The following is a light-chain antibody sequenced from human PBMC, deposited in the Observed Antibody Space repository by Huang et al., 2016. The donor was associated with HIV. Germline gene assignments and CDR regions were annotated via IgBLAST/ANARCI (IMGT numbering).Light chain of an antibody. CDR1: QNVRNN. J-gene: IGKJ4*01. CDR3: QQYDKWPPGLT. V-gene: IGKV3D-15*01. Sequence: EIKMTQSPATLSVSPGGRVPLSCRASQNVRNNLAWYRQKTGQAPRLLIYDTSTRAAGIPARFSGSGSGTEFTLTISGLQSEDFAIYYCQQYDKWPPGLTFGGGTKVEI. CDR2: DTS.